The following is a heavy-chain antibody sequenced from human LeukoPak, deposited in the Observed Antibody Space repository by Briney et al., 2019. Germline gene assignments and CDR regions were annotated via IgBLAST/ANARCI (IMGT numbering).Heavy chain of an antibody. J-gene: IGHJ4*02. V-gene: IGHV5-51*01. CDR1: GYRFRSYG. Sequence: GESLKISCKGSGYRFRSYGVFWVRLMPGKGLEWMGIIYPGDSDTRYSPSFQGQVTISADKSISTAYLQWSSLKTSDTAMYYCARQRSGSYFPDLYDYWGQGTLVTVSS. CDR2: IYPGDSDT. CDR3: ARQRSGSYFPDLYDY. D-gene: IGHD1-26*01.